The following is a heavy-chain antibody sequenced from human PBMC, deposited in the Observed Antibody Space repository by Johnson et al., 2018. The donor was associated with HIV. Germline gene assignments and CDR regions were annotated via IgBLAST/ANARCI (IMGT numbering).Heavy chain of an antibody. Sequence: QLVESGGGLVQPGGSLRLSCAASGFTFINAWMSWVRQAPGKGLEWVGRIKSKTDGGTTDYAAPVKGRFTISRDDSKNTLYLQMNSLKTEDTAVYYCTTDSEGHVFDIWGQGTKVTVSS. V-gene: IGHV3-15*01. CDR2: IKSKTDGGTT. CDR1: GFTFINAW. CDR3: TTDSEGHVFDI. J-gene: IGHJ3*02.